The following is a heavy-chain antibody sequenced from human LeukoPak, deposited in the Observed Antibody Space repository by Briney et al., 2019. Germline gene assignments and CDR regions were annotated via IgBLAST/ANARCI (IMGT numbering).Heavy chain of an antibody. V-gene: IGHV4-34*01. J-gene: IGHJ4*02. CDR2: INHSGST. CDR1: GGSFSGYY. CDR3: ARGHPRGSITMVRGRYFDY. Sequence: SETLSLTCAVYGGSFSGYYWSWIRQPPGKGLEWIGEINHSGSTNYNPSLKSRVTISVDTSKNQFSLKLSSVTAADTAVYYCARGHPRGSITMVRGRYFDYWGLGTLVTVSS. D-gene: IGHD3-10*01.